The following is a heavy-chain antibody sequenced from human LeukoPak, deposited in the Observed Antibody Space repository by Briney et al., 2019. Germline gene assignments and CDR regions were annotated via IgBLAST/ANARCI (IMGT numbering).Heavy chain of an antibody. V-gene: IGHV3-7*03. CDR3: ARVDMEDYYFDY. CDR1: GFTFSTSW. D-gene: IGHD5-12*01. Sequence: GGSLRLSCSASGFTFSTSWMSWVRQAPGKGLEWVANINQDESVKYYVDSVKGRFTISRDNARNSLYLQMNSLRAADTAVYYCARVDMEDYYFDYWGQGTLVTVSS. CDR2: INQDESVK. J-gene: IGHJ4*02.